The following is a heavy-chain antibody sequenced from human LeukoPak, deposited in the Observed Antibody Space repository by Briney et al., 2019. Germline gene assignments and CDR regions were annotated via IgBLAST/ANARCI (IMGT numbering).Heavy chain of an antibody. J-gene: IGHJ4*02. CDR3: ARGIVVVTAVAFFDY. CDR2: IYSGGST. V-gene: IGHV3-53*05. D-gene: IGHD2-21*02. Sequence: SGGSLRLSCAASGFTVSSNYMSWVRQAPGKGLGWVSLIYSGGSTYYADSVKGRFTISRDNSKNTLYLHVNSLRPEDTAVYYCARGIVVVTAVAFFDYWGQGTLVTVSS. CDR1: GFTVSSNY.